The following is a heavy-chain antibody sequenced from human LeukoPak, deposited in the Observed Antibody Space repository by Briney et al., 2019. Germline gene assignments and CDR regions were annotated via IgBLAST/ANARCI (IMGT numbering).Heavy chain of an antibody. CDR1: GGSISSSSYY. CDR2: IYYSGST. Sequence: SETLSLTCTVSGGSISSSSYYWGWIRQPPGKGLEWIGSIYYSGSTYYNPSLKSRVTISVDTSKNQFSLKLSSVTAADTAVYYCARPTDALDYWGQGTLVTVSS. V-gene: IGHV4-39*01. CDR3: ARPTDALDY. J-gene: IGHJ4*02.